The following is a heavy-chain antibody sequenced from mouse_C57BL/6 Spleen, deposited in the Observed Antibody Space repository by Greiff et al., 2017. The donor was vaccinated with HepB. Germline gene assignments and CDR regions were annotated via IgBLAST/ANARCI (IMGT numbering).Heavy chain of an antibody. Sequence: EVKLMESGPELVKPGASVKMSCKASGYTFTDYNMHWVKQSHGKSLEWIGYINPNNGGTSYNQKFKGKATLTVNKSSSTAYMELRSLTSEDSAVYYCARTMITTRYYFDYWGQGTTLTVSS. J-gene: IGHJ2*01. CDR1: GYTFTDYN. CDR3: ARTMITTRYYFDY. V-gene: IGHV1-22*01. D-gene: IGHD2-4*01. CDR2: INPNNGGT.